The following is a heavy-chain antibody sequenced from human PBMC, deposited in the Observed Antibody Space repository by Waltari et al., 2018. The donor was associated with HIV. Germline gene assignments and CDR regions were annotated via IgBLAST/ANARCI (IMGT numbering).Heavy chain of an antibody. CDR2: IYYSGST. V-gene: IGHV4-59*01. CDR1: GGSISSYY. J-gene: IGHJ4*02. CDR3: ARAGKQLEEVFPTYYFDY. D-gene: IGHD6-6*01. Sequence: QVQLQESGPGLVKPSETLSLTCTVSGGSISSYYWSWIRQPPGKGLEWIGYIYYSGSTNHNPSRKSRVTISVDTSKNQFSLKLSSVTAADTAVYYCARAGKQLEEVFPTYYFDYWGQGTLVTVSS.